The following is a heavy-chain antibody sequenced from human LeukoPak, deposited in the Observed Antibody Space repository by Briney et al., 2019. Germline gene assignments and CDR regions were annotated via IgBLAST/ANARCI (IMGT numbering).Heavy chain of an antibody. D-gene: IGHD6-19*01. V-gene: IGHV3-15*01. Sequence: GGSLRLSCAASGFTFSNAWMSWVRQAPGKGLEWVGRIKSKTDGGTTDYAAPVEGRFTISRDDSKNTLYLQMNSLKTEDTAVYYCTTATSSGGSPDPWGQGTLVTVSS. J-gene: IGHJ5*02. CDR3: TTATSSGGSPDP. CDR2: IKSKTDGGTT. CDR1: GFTFSNAW.